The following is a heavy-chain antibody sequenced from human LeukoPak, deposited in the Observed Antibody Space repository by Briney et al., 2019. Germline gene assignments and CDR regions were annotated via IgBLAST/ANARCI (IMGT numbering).Heavy chain of an antibody. CDR1: GFTVSSNY. CDR3: AKDPYDSGSFDY. CDR2: IYSGGRT. Sequence: SGGSLRLSCAASGFTVSSNYMSWVRQAPGKGLEWVSVIYSGGRTFYADSVKGRFTISRDISKNTLYLQMNSLRAEDTAVYYCAKDPYDSGSFDYWGQGTLVTVSS. J-gene: IGHJ4*02. D-gene: IGHD3-10*01. V-gene: IGHV3-53*01.